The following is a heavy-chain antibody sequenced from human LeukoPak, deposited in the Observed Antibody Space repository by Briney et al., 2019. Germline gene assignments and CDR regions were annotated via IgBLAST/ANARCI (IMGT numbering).Heavy chain of an antibody. D-gene: IGHD3-10*01. CDR2: IGAYNGNT. CDR1: GYTFTSYG. J-gene: IGHJ4*02. V-gene: IGHV1-18*01. Sequence: ASVKVSCKASGYTFTSYGISWVRQAPGQGLEWMGWIGAYNGNTNYAQKLQGRVTMTTDTSTSTAYIELRSLRSDDTAVYYCARVADYYGSGSYYKPMDYWGQGTLVTVSS. CDR3: ARVADYYGSGSYYKPMDY.